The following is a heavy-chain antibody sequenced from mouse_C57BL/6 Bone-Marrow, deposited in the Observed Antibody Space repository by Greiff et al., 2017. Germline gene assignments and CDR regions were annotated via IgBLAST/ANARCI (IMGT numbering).Heavy chain of an antibody. Sequence: VQLVESGPGLVQPSQSLSITCTVSGFSLTSYGVHWVRQSPGKGLEWLGVIWSGGSTDYNAAFISRLSISKDNSKSQVFFKMNSLQADDTAIYYCASHYYGSSYGYFDVWGTGTTVTGSS. V-gene: IGHV2-2*01. D-gene: IGHD1-1*01. J-gene: IGHJ1*03. CDR3: ASHYYGSSYGYFDV. CDR1: GFSLTSYG. CDR2: IWSGGST.